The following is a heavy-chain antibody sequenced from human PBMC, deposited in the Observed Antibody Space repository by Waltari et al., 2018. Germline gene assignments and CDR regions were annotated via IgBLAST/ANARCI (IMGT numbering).Heavy chain of an antibody. J-gene: IGHJ4*02. CDR2: VSFNGNEK. D-gene: IGHD2-15*01. V-gene: IGHV3-30*01. CDR3: AKDWSSKWYYIDH. CDR1: GVVFGGFA. Sequence: QVHLVASGGGVVQPGGSLTLSGEASGVVFGGFALHWVRQTPGKGLEWVAVVSFNGNEKFYADSVKGRFTISRDNSKNTLFLQMNSLTTEDTAIYYCAKDWSSKWYYIDHWGQGTLVTVSS.